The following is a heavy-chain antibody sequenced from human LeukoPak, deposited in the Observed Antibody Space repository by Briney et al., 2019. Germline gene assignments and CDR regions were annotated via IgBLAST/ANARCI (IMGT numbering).Heavy chain of an antibody. V-gene: IGHV1-18*01. CDR3: ARGDLGVEGGGSYYLPTVDFQH. D-gene: IGHD1-26*01. CDR1: GYTFTSYG. CDR2: ISAYNGNT. Sequence: GASVKVSCKASGYTFTSYGISWVRQAPGQGLEWMGWISAYNGNTNYAQKLQGRVTMTTDTSTSTAYMELRSLRSDDTAVYYCARGDLGVEGGGSYYLPTVDFQHWGQGTLVTVSS. J-gene: IGHJ1*01.